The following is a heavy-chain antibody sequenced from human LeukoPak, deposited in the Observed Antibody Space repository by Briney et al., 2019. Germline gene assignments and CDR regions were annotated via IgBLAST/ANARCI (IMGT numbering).Heavy chain of an antibody. Sequence: PGGSLRLSCAASGFTLSDYYMSWIRQAPGKGLEWVSYISSSGSTIYYADSVKGRFTISRDNAKNSLYLQMNSLRAEDTAVYYCARDLSYYGSGSYPDYWGQGTLVTVSS. CDR1: GFTLSDYY. J-gene: IGHJ4*02. D-gene: IGHD3-10*01. CDR2: ISSSGSTI. CDR3: ARDLSYYGSGSYPDY. V-gene: IGHV3-11*04.